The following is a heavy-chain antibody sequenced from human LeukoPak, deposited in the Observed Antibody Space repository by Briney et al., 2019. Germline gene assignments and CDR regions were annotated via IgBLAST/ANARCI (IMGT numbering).Heavy chain of an antibody. V-gene: IGHV3-7*01. CDR3: ARAGRSGYDFWSGYYTATYFDY. CDR1: GFTFNNYW. J-gene: IGHJ4*02. D-gene: IGHD3-3*01. CDR2: IKQDGSVK. Sequence: GGSLRLSCAASGFTFNNYWMSWVRQAPGKGLEWVANIKQDGSVKYYVDSVKGRFTISRDNAKNSLYLQMNSLRAEDTAVYYCARAGRSGYDFWSGYYTATYFDYWGQGTLVTVSS.